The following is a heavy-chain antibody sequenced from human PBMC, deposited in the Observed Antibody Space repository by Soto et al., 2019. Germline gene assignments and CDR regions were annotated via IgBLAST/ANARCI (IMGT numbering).Heavy chain of an antibody. CDR2: IHYSGST. V-gene: IGHV4-59*01. CDR1: GGSISSYY. CDR3: ARGGVAASKGRWFDP. D-gene: IGHD6-25*01. Sequence: SETLSLTCTVSGGSISSYYWGWIRQPPGKGLEWIGYIHYSGSTNYNPSLRSRVTISVDTPKNQFSLKVNSMIAADTAIYYCARGGVAASKGRWFDPWCQGTLVTVSS. J-gene: IGHJ5*02.